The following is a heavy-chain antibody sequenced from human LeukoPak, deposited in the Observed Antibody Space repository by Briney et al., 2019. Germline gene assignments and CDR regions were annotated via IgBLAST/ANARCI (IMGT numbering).Heavy chain of an antibody. Sequence: GGSLRLSCAASGFAFSSFWMSWVRQAPGKELEWVANIKHDGSEKHYVDSVKGRFTISRDNANNSLYLQMNSLGADDTAVYYCASGGFTYTYWGQGTLVIVSS. V-gene: IGHV3-7*05. CDR3: ASGGFTYTY. D-gene: IGHD2-2*02. CDR1: GFAFSSFW. J-gene: IGHJ4*02. CDR2: IKHDGSEK.